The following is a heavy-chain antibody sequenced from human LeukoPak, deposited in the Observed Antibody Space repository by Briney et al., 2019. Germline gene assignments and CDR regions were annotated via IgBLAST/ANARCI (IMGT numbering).Heavy chain of an antibody. CDR3: ARGRRIAAAGPPYYYYMDV. D-gene: IGHD6-13*01. J-gene: IGHJ6*03. Sequence: PSETLSLTCAVYGGSFSGYYWSWIRQPPGKGLEWIGEINHSGSTNYNPSLKSRVTISVDTSKNQFSLKLSSVTAADTAVYYCARGRRIAAAGPPYYYYMDVWGEGTTVTVSS. V-gene: IGHV4-34*01. CDR2: INHSGST. CDR1: GGSFSGYY.